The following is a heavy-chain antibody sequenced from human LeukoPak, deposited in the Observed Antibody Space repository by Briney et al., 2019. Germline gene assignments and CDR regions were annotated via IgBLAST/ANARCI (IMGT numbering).Heavy chain of an antibody. V-gene: IGHV3-21*01. Sequence: KTGGSLRLSCAASGFTFTSYTMNWVRQAPGKGLEWVSDISSSGSYIDYADSVKGRFTISRDNAKNSLFLHMNSLRAEDTAVYHCARSLIADGAFDIWGQGTMVTVSS. J-gene: IGHJ3*02. CDR2: ISSSGSYI. CDR1: GFTFTSYT. D-gene: IGHD2-21*01. CDR3: ARSLIADGAFDI.